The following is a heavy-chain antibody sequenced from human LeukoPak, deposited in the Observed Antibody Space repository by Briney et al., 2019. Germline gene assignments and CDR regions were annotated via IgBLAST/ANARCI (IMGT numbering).Heavy chain of an antibody. CDR1: GFTFSSYG. J-gene: IGHJ4*02. CDR3: AKEPKEWELPDY. Sequence: GGSLRLSCAASGFTFSSYGMHWVRQAPGKGLEWVAFIRLDGSNKYYRDSVKGRFTISRDNSKNTLYLQLDYLRTEDTAVYYCAKEPKEWELPDYWGQGTLVTVSS. D-gene: IGHD1-26*01. V-gene: IGHV3-30*02. CDR2: IRLDGSNK.